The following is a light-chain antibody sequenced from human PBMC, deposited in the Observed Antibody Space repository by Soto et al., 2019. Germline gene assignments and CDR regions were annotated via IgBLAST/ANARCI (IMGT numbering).Light chain of an antibody. CDR3: QQYGSPLT. V-gene: IGKV3-20*01. CDR2: GAS. CDR1: QRINEW. Sequence: TQSPSTLSASVGDRVTITCRASQRINEWLAWYQKKPGQAPRLLIYGASSRATGIPDRFSGSGSETDFTLTISRLEPEDFAVYYCQQYGSPLTFGGGTKVEIK. J-gene: IGKJ4*01.